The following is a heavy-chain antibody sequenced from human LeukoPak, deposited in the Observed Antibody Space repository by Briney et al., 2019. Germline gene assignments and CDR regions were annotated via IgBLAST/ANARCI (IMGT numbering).Heavy chain of an antibody. J-gene: IGHJ6*02. CDR1: GGTFSSYA. CDR3: ARDPPLLSLAYYGMDV. CDR2: IIPIFGTA. Sequence: SVKVSCKVSGGTFSSYAISWVRQAPGQGLEWMGGIIPIFGTANYAQKFQGRVTITADESTSTAYMELSSLRSEDTAVYYCARDPPLLSLAYYGMDVWGQGTTVTVSS. D-gene: IGHD2-8*02. V-gene: IGHV1-69*01.